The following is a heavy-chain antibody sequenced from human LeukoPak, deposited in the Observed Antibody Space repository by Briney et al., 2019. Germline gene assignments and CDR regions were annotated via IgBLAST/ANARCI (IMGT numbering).Heavy chain of an antibody. Sequence: GGSLRLSCAASGFTFSGYYMSWIRQAPGKGPEWISYISSSGDSEYYADSVKGRFTISRDNAKNSLYLQMNSLRAEDTAVYYCARVDYYDSSGHDAFDIWGQGTMVTVSS. J-gene: IGHJ3*02. CDR1: GFTFSGYY. CDR3: ARVDYYDSSGHDAFDI. D-gene: IGHD3-22*01. V-gene: IGHV3-11*01. CDR2: ISSSGDSE.